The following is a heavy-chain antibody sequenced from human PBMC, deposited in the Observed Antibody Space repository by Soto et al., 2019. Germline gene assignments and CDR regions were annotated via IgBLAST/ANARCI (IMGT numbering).Heavy chain of an antibody. J-gene: IGHJ6*02. D-gene: IGHD1-1*01. Sequence: EVQLLESGGGLVQPGGSLRLSCAASGFTFSTYAMNWVRQAPGNGLEWVSAISGSGGSIHYADSVKGRFTISRDNSKHTPYLQMNSLRDGDTAVYHCVKGYWKGDVWGQGTTVTVSS. CDR1: GFTFSTYA. CDR3: VKGYWKGDV. CDR2: ISGSGGSI. V-gene: IGHV3-23*01.